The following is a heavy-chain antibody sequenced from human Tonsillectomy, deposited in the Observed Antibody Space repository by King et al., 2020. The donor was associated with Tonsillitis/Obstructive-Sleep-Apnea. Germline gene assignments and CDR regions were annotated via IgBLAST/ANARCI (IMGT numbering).Heavy chain of an antibody. J-gene: IGHJ4*02. CDR1: GFTFSSYS. CDR3: ARDGSQGFDY. D-gene: IGHD3-10*01. V-gene: IGHV3-21*01. CDR2: ISSSSSYI. Sequence: VQLVESGGGLVKPGGSLRLSCAASGFTFSSYSMNWVRQAPGKGLEWVSSISSSSSYIYYADSVKGRVTISRDNAKNSLYLQMNSLRAEDTAVYYCARDGSQGFDYWGQGTLVTVSS.